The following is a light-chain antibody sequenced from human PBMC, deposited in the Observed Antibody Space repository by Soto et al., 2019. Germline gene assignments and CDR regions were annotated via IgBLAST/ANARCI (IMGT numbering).Light chain of an antibody. V-gene: IGKV3-11*01. CDR2: DES. J-gene: IGKJ5*01. CDR1: QGFXSY. Sequence: TRALGPLSVAPGGRSTLACRASQGFXSYLAWDQQKPGQATRLINXDESNRATGIPARFSGSGSGTDFTLTISSLEPVHFAVYYCQQRSNWPAPPFGQGTRLEIK. CDR3: QQRSNWPAPP.